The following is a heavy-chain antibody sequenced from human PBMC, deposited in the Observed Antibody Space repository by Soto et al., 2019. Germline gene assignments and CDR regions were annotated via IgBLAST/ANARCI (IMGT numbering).Heavy chain of an antibody. CDR1: GYTFTGYY. D-gene: IGHD3-10*01. J-gene: IGHJ5*02. CDR2: INPNSGGT. CDR3: ARGLDYYDNWFDP. V-gene: IGHV1-2*02. Sequence: ASVKVSCKASGYTFTGYYMHWVRQAPGQGLEWMGWINPNSGGTNYAQKFQGRVTMTRDTSISTAYMELSRLRSDDTAVYYCARGLDYYDNWFDPWGQGLWSPSPQ.